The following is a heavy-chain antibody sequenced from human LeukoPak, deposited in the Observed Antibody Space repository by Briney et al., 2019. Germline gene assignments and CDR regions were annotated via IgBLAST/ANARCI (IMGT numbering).Heavy chain of an antibody. D-gene: IGHD3-3*01. J-gene: IGHJ4*02. CDR1: GGSISSYY. CDR3: ARDDGGFWSGFDY. CDR2: IYYSGST. V-gene: IGHV4-59*01. Sequence: SETLSLTCTVSGGSISSYYWSWVRQPPGKGLEWIGYIYYSGSTNYNPSLKSRVTISVDTSKNQFSLKLSSVTAADTAVYYCARDDGGFWSGFDYWGQGTLVTVSS.